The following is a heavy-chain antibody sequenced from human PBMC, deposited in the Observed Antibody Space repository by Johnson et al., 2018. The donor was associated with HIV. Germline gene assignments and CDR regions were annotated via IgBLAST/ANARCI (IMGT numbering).Heavy chain of an antibody. J-gene: IGHJ3*02. CDR3: ARGWRAHYGGNFGAFDI. V-gene: IGHV3-23*04. CDR1: GFTFSSYG. CDR2: ISGSGGST. D-gene: IGHD4-23*01. Sequence: EKLVESGGGVVQPGRSLRLSCAASGFTFSSYGMHWVRQAPGKGLEWVSAISGSGGSTYYADSVKGRFTISRDNSKNTLYLQMNSLRAEDTAVYYCARGWRAHYGGNFGAFDIWGQGTMVTVSS.